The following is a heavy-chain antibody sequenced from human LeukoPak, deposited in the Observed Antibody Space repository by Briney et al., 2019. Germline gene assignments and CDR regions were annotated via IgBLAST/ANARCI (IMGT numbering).Heavy chain of an antibody. CDR1: GGSFSGYY. J-gene: IGHJ6*03. D-gene: IGHD5-24*01. Sequence: PSETLSLTCAVYGGSFSGYYWSWIRQSPGKGLEWIGEINHSGSTNYNPSLKSRVTISVDTSKNQFSLKLSSVTAADTAVYYCARGRRWRWLPSDYYYYYMDVWGKGTTVTVSS. V-gene: IGHV4-34*01. CDR2: INHSGST. CDR3: ARGRRWRWLPSDYYYYYMDV.